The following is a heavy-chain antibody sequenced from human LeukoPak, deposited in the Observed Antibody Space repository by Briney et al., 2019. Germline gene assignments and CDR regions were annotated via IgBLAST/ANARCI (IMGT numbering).Heavy chain of an antibody. CDR3: ARDRDGSTLGLFDF. Sequence: PGGSLRLSCAASGFTSSSYWMSWVRQDPGKGLEWVAKIKRDGSEKQYVDSVKGRFTISRDNAKDSLYLEMNSLRAEDTAVYYCARDRDGSTLGLFDFWGQGTLVTVSS. J-gene: IGHJ4*02. V-gene: IGHV3-7*01. CDR2: IKRDGSEK. D-gene: IGHD2-2*03. CDR1: GFTSSSYW.